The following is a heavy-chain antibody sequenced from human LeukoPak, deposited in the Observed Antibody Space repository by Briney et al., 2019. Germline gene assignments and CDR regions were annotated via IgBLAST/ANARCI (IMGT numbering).Heavy chain of an antibody. D-gene: IGHD2-8*02. CDR1: GVTFSSYW. CDR2: IYTDGSNT. V-gene: IGHV3-74*01. Sequence: GGALRLSCAPSGVTFSSYWMHWVRQAPGKGLRWVSRIYTDGSNTNYADSVEGRFTISRDNAKNTLYLQMNSLRAEDTAVYYCARGLLGIAFWGQGTLVTVSS. J-gene: IGHJ4*02. CDR3: ARGLLGIAF.